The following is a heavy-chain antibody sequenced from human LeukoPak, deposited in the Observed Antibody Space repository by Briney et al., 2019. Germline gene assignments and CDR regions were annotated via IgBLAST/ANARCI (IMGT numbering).Heavy chain of an antibody. CDR2: IRYDGSNE. D-gene: IGHD7-27*01. V-gene: IGHV3-30*02. Sequence: GGSLRLSCAASGFTFSSYGMHWVRQAPGKGLEWVAFIRYDGSNEYYADSVKGRFAISRDNSKNTLYLQMNSLRAEDTAVYYCAKDQGNWGSFDYWGQGTLVTVSS. J-gene: IGHJ4*02. CDR1: GFTFSSYG. CDR3: AKDQGNWGSFDY.